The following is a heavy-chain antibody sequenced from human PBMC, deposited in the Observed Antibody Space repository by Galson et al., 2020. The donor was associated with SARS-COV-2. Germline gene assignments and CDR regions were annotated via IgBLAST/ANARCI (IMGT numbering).Heavy chain of an antibody. CDR3: ARHLDMIVVVVAATQVGWFDP. Sequence: SETLSLTCTVSGGSISSSSYYWGWIRQPPGKGLEWIGSIYYSGSTYYNPSLKSRVTISVDTSKNQFSLKLSSVTAADTAVYYCARHLDMIVVVVAATQVGWFDPWGQGTLVTVSS. CDR2: IYYSGST. CDR1: GGSISSSSYY. J-gene: IGHJ5*02. D-gene: IGHD2-15*01. V-gene: IGHV4-39*01.